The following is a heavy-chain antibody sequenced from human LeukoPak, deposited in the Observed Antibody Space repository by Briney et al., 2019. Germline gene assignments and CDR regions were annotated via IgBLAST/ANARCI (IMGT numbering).Heavy chain of an antibody. V-gene: IGHV5-51*01. Sequence: GESLKISFKGSGYSFTSYWIGWGRPMPGKGLEWMGIIYPGDSDTTYRPSFQGQVTISADRSISTAYLQWSSLKASDSAMYYCARHVPHGSFFYFDLWGQGTLVTVSS. CDR3: ARHVPHGSFFYFDL. J-gene: IGHJ4*02. CDR2: IYPGDSDT. CDR1: GYSFTSYW. D-gene: IGHD1-26*01.